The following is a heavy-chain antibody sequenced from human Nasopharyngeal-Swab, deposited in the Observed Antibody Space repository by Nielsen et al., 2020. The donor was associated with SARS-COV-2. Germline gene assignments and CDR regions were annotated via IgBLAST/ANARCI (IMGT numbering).Heavy chain of an antibody. CDR2: ISGSGGST. Sequence: GESLKISCAASGFTFSSYAMSWARQAPGKGLEWVSAISGSGGSTYYADSVKGRFTISRDNSKNTLYLQMNSLRAEDTAVYYCAKDRGCSGGSCYVHWYFDLWGRGTLATVSS. V-gene: IGHV3-23*01. CDR1: GFTFSSYA. J-gene: IGHJ2*01. D-gene: IGHD2-15*01. CDR3: AKDRGCSGGSCYVHWYFDL.